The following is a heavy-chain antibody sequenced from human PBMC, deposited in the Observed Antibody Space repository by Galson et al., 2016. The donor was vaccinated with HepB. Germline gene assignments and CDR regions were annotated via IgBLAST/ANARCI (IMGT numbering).Heavy chain of an antibody. CDR3: AREPVRLDDLLTGPPKNPDY. V-gene: IGHV3-48*03. CDR1: GFTFRRYE. J-gene: IGHJ4*02. CDR2: IINRETTI. Sequence: SLRLSCAASGFTFRRYEMNWVRKALGKGPEWVSYIINRETTIDSADSVTGRLTISRDNAKNSLYLQMNSLRAEDTAVYYCAREPVRLDDLLTGPPKNPDYWGQGTLVTVSS. D-gene: IGHD3-9*01.